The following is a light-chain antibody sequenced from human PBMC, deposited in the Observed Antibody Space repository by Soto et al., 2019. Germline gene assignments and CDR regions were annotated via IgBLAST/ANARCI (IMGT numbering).Light chain of an antibody. CDR3: PQYANRPFT. V-gene: IGKV1-33*01. CDR1: RDIDNY. J-gene: IGKJ2*01. Sequence: IQMTQSPSSLSASVGDRVTITCQASRDIDNYLNWYQQKPGKAPNLLIYDASNLETGVPLRFSGSRSGTHFTLTISSLQPEDIGTYYCPQYANRPFTFGQGTKLEIK. CDR2: DAS.